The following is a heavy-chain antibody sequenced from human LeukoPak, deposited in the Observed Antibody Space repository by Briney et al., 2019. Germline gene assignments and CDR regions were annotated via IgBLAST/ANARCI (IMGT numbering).Heavy chain of an antibody. J-gene: IGHJ3*02. D-gene: IGHD2-8*01. CDR1: VFSFTKSW. Sequence: GESLKISCKGSVFSFTKSWIAWVRQRPGKGLEWMGLIYPGDSDTRYNPSFQGQVTISVDKSISTVYLQWISLKASDTAIYYCARLVVICTNGVCYQHAFDIWGQGTMVTVSS. CDR3: ARLVVICTNGVCYQHAFDI. V-gene: IGHV5-51*01. CDR2: IYPGDSDT.